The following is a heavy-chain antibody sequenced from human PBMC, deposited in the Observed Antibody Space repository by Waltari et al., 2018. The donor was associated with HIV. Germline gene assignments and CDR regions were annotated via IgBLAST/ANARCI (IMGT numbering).Heavy chain of an antibody. Sequence: EVQLVESGGGLVQPGGSLRLSCAASGFTFSSYWMHWVRQAPGKGLVWVSRINSEGSSTSHADSVKGRFTISRDNAKNTLYLQMNSLRAEDTAVYYCAGGDATVTHFVYWGQGTLVTVSS. CDR3: AGGDATVTHFVY. J-gene: IGHJ4*02. CDR2: INSEGSST. V-gene: IGHV3-74*01. CDR1: GFTFSSYW. D-gene: IGHD4-17*01.